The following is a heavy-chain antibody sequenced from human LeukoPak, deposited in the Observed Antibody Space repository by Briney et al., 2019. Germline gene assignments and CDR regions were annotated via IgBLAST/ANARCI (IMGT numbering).Heavy chain of an antibody. V-gene: IGHV4-34*01. CDR3: ARDPTTVVTLPYYFDF. D-gene: IGHD4-23*01. CDR2: INDRGRT. J-gene: IGHJ4*02. Sequence: SETLSLTCAVHGGSFSGYHWNWIRQSPGKGLEWIGEINDRGRTNYNPSLKSRVTLSVDMSKKQFSLKLSSVTAADTAVYYCARDPTTVVTLPYYFDFWGQGTLVTVSS. CDR1: GGSFSGYH.